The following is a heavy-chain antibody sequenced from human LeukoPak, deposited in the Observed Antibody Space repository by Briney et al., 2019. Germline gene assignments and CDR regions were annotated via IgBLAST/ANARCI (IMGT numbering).Heavy chain of an antibody. D-gene: IGHD1-14*01. J-gene: IGHJ5*02. CDR1: GYSISSGYY. CDR2: ISHSGST. CDR3: ARVTSRLGWFDP. V-gene: IGHV4-38-2*02. Sequence: SETLSLTCTVSGYSISSGYYWGWIRQPPGKGLEWIGNISHSGSTYYKPSLKSRVTISVDTSKNQFSLKLRSVTAADTAVHYCARVTSRLGWFDPWGQGTLVTVSS.